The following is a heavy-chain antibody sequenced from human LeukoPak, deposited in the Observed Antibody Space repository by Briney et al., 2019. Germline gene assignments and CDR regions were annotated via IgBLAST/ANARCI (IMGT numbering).Heavy chain of an antibody. V-gene: IGHV3-7*01. CDR3: ARFATYGSGTYAFDY. D-gene: IGHD3-10*01. CDR1: GFTFSRAW. Sequence: GGSLRLSCAASGFTFSRAWMSWVRQAPGKGLEWVANIKEDGSEDYYADSVKGRFAISKDNAKNSLYLQMNNLRAEDTAMYYCARFATYGSGTYAFDYWGQGTLVTVSS. J-gene: IGHJ4*02. CDR2: IKEDGSED.